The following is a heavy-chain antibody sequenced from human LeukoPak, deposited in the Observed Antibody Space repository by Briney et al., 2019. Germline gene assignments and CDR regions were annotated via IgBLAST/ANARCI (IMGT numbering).Heavy chain of an antibody. CDR1: GYSFTSYW. CDR3: ARSIAVAGTTGFDY. Sequence: GESLQIFCKGSGYSFTSYWIGWVRQMPGKGLEWMGIVYPGDSDTRYRPSFQGQVTISADKSISTAYLQWSSLKASDTAMYYCARSIAVAGTTGFDYWGQGTLVTVSS. D-gene: IGHD6-19*01. CDR2: VYPGDSDT. J-gene: IGHJ4*02. V-gene: IGHV5-51*01.